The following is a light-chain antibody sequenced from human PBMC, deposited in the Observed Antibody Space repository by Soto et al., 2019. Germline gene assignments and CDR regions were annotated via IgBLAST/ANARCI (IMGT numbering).Light chain of an antibody. CDR3: SSYAVTNIFV. V-gene: IGLV2-8*01. Sequence: QSALAQPPSASGSPGQSVTISCSGTSSDVGGFNYVSWYQQHPGKAPKVLIYEVNKRPSGVPDRFSGSKSGSTASLTVSGLQAEDEADYYCSSYAVTNIFVFGTGTKVTVL. CDR1: SSDVGGFNY. J-gene: IGLJ1*01. CDR2: EVN.